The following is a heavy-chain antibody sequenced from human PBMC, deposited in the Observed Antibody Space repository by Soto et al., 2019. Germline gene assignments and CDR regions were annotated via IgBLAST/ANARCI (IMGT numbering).Heavy chain of an antibody. D-gene: IGHD1-1*01. CDR2: ISPFNGRR. CDR1: GYTFTSHG. J-gene: IGHJ6*02. Sequence: QVHLVQSRLEVRKPGASVRLSCKASGYTFTSHGISWVRQAPGQGLEWVGWISPFNGRRDIGDSFQGIVSMSTDTGSAYMEVRGLRFDDTAIYFCGRCIQPSVPSATDFWGQGTTVIVSS. CDR3: GRCIQPSVPSATDF. V-gene: IGHV1-18*01.